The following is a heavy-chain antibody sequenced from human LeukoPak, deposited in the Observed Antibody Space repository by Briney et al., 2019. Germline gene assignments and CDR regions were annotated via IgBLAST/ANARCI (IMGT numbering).Heavy chain of an antibody. CDR2: ISSSSSYI. D-gene: IGHD3-22*01. V-gene: IGHV3-21*01. CDR1: GFTFSSYS. CDR3: ARGDYYDSSGYGY. Sequence: GGSLRLSCAASGFTFSSYSMNWVRQAPGKGLEWVSSISSSSSYIYYADSVKGRLTISRDNAKNSLYLQMNSLRAEDTAVYYRARGDYYDSSGYGYWGQGTLVTVSS. J-gene: IGHJ4*02.